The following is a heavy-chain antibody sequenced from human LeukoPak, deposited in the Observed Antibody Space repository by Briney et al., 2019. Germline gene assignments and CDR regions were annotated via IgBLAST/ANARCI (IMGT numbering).Heavy chain of an antibody. V-gene: IGHV1-2*02. CDR3: ARGIGGVVVAVRAPDY. CDR2: INPDSGGT. Sequence: ASVKVSCKASGYTFTGSYLHWVRQAPGQRLEWMGWINPDSGGTNIAHSFQGRVTMTRDTSISTAYMELSRLRSDDTAVYYCARGIGGVVVAVRAPDYWGQGTLVTVSS. J-gene: IGHJ4*02. CDR1: GYTFTGSY. D-gene: IGHD2-15*01.